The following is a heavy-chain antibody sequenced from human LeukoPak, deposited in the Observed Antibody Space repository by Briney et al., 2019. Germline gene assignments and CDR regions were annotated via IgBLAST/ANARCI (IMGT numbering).Heavy chain of an antibody. CDR2: IYYSGSA. Sequence: PSETLSLTCSVSGGAIGSDGYYWNWIRQHPGKGLEWIGYIYYSGSASYNPSLKSRVTISVDTSKNQFSLRLSSVTAADTAVYYCARGSYYGFSGDSWGQGSLVTVS. CDR1: GGAIGSDGYY. CDR3: ARGSYYGFSGDS. J-gene: IGHJ4*02. V-gene: IGHV4-31*03. D-gene: IGHD3-10*01.